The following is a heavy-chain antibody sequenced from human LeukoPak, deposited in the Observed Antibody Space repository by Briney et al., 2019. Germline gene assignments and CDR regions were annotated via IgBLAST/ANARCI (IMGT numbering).Heavy chain of an antibody. CDR2: IYSSDNT. CDR3: AREGGPYYDFWSGYY. J-gene: IGHJ4*02. V-gene: IGHV3-66*01. CDR1: GFAVSGNY. D-gene: IGHD3-3*01. Sequence: GGSLRLSCAASGFAVSGNYMSWVRQAPGKGLEWVSVIYSSDNTYYIDSVKGRFTISRDNAKNSLYLQVNSLRAEDTAVYYCAREGGPYYDFWSGYYWGQGTLVTVSS.